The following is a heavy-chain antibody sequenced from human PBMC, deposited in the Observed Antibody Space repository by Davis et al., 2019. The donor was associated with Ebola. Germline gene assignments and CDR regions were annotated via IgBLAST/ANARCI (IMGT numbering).Heavy chain of an antibody. CDR3: ARSITMIVVVSPFDY. CDR2: ISAYNGNT. D-gene: IGHD3-22*01. Sequence: ASVKVSCKASGYTFTSYGISWVRQAPGQGLEWIGWISAYNGNTNYAQKLQGRVTMTTDTSTSTAYMELRSLRSDDTAVYYCARSITMIVVVSPFDYWGQGTLVTVSS. V-gene: IGHV1-18*01. J-gene: IGHJ4*02. CDR1: GYTFTSYG.